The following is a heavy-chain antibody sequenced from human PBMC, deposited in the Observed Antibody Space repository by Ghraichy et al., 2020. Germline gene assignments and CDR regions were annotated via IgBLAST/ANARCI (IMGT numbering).Heavy chain of an antibody. CDR2: IYYSGST. CDR3: ASWETTVVSN. D-gene: IGHD4-23*01. V-gene: IGHV4-31*03. CDR1: GGSISSGGYY. J-gene: IGHJ4*02. Sequence: SETLSLTCTVSGGSISSGGYYWSWIRQHPGKGLEWIGYIYYSGSTYYNPSLKSRVTISVDTSKNQFSLKLSSVTAADTAVYYCASWETTVVSNWGQGTLVTVSS.